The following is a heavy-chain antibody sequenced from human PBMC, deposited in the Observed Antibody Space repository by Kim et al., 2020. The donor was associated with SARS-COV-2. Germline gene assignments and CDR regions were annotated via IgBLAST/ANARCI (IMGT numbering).Heavy chain of an antibody. D-gene: IGHD3-22*01. CDR1: GFTFSSYG. J-gene: IGHJ4*02. Sequence: GGSLRLSCAASGFTFSSYGMHWVRQAPGKGLEWVAVISYDGSNKYYADSVKGRFTISRDNSKNTLYLQMNSLRAEDTAVYYCAKSRVDSSGYYSYYFDYWGQGTLVTVSS. V-gene: IGHV3-30*18. CDR2: ISYDGSNK. CDR3: AKSRVDSSGYYSYYFDY.